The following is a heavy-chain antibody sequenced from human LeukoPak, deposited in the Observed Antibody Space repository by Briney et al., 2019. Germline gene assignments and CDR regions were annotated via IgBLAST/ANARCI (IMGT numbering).Heavy chain of an antibody. D-gene: IGHD2-2*01. CDR2: ISAYNGNT. J-gene: IGHJ4*02. CDR3: ARDARYCSSTSCYGGRDFDY. Sequence: ASVKVSCKASGYTFTSYGISWVRQAPGQGPEWMGWISAYNGNTNYAQKLQGRVTMTTDTSTSTAYMELRSLRSDDTAVYYCARDARYCSSTSCYGGRDFDYWGQGTLVTVSS. V-gene: IGHV1-18*01. CDR1: GYTFTSYG.